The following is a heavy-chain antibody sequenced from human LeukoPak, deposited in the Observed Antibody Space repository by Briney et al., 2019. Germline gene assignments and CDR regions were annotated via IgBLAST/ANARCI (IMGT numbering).Heavy chain of an antibody. J-gene: IGHJ4*02. CDR2: IRYDGSHK. CDR3: AKLVIYDSSGYSDY. V-gene: IGHV3-30*02. Sequence: PGGSLRLSCVVSGFSLSDYPMHWVRQAPGKGLEWVAFIRYDGSHKLYADSVKGRFTISKDNAKNTLYLEMNSLRPEDTAVYYCAKLVIYDSSGYSDYWGQGALITVSS. D-gene: IGHD3-22*01. CDR1: GFSLSDYP.